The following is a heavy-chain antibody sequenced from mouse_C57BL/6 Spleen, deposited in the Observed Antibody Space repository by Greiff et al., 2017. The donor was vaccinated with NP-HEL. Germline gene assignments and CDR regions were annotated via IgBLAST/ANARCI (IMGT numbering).Heavy chain of an antibody. Sequence: QVQLQQPGAELVKPGASVKLSCKASGYTFTSYWMQWVKQRPGQGLEWIGEIDPSDSYTNYNQKFKGKATLTVDTSSSTAYMQLSSLTSEDSAVYYCAIRQLRLRGFDYWGQGTTLTVSS. D-gene: IGHD3-2*02. CDR3: AIRQLRLRGFDY. CDR1: GYTFTSYW. CDR2: IDPSDSYT. J-gene: IGHJ2*01. V-gene: IGHV1-50*01.